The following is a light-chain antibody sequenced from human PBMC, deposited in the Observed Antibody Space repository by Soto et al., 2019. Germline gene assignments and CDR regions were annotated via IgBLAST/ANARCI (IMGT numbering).Light chain of an antibody. CDR1: SSDVGGYNY. J-gene: IGLJ2*01. CDR3: SSYTSSSLV. Sequence: QSVLTQPASVSGSTGQSITISCTGTSSDVGGYNYVSWYQQHPGKAPKLMIYDVSNRPSGVSNRFSGSKSGNTASLTISGLQAEDEADYYCSSYTSSSLVFGGGTKVTVL. V-gene: IGLV2-14*03. CDR2: DVS.